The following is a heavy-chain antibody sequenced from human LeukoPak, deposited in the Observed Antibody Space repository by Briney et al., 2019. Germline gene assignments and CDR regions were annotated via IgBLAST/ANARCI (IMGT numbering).Heavy chain of an antibody. CDR1: GGSFSGYY. CDR2: INHSGST. V-gene: IGHV4-34*01. D-gene: IGHD6-13*01. Sequence: SETLSLTCAVYGGSFSGYYWSWIRQPPGKGLEWIGEINHSGSTNYNPSLKSRVTISVDTSKNQFSLKLSSVTAADTAVYYCARVILRGYSSSWYFSRIDYWGQGTLVTVSS. CDR3: ARVILRGYSSSWYFSRIDY. J-gene: IGHJ4*02.